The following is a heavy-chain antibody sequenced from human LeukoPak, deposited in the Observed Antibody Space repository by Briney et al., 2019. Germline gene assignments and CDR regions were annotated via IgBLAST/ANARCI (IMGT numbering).Heavy chain of an antibody. V-gene: IGHV4-34*01. D-gene: IGHD1-26*01. CDR2: INHSGST. CDR1: GGSFSGYY. CDR3: ARARWGRGCFDY. Sequence: SETLSLTCAVYGGSFSGYYWSWIRQPPGKGLEWIGEINHSGSTNYNPSLKSRVTISVDTSKNQFSLKLSSVTAADTAVYYCARARWGRGCFDYWGQGTLVTVSS. J-gene: IGHJ4*02.